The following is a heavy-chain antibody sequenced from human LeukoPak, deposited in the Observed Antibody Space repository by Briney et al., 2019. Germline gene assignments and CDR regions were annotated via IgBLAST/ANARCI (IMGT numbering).Heavy chain of an antibody. J-gene: IGHJ4*02. CDR3: ATAQREYYYDSSGIMGN. V-gene: IGHV3-30*02. CDR1: GFSFSNYG. CDR2: IRYDGTNT. Sequence: PGGSLRLSCAASGFSFSNYGMHWVRQAPGKGLDWVAFIRYDGTNTWYADSVKGRFIISRDNSKNTLYLQMDSLRAEDTAVYYCATAQREYYYDSSGIMGNWGQGTLVTVSS. D-gene: IGHD3-22*01.